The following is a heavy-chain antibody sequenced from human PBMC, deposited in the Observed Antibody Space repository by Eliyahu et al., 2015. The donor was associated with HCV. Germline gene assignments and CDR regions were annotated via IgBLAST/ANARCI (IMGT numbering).Heavy chain of an antibody. CDR3: AKDCNGLLRAYDFWSGYYTPGGMDV. Sequence: EVQLVESGGVVVQPGGSLRLSCAASGFTXDDYTMXWXRXXXGKGLEWVSLISWDGGSTYYADSVKGRFTISRDNSKNSLYLQMNSLRTEDTALYYCAKDCNGLLRAYDFWSGYYTPGGMDVWGQGTTVTVSS. CDR1: GFTXDDYT. CDR2: ISWDGGST. V-gene: IGHV3-43*01. D-gene: IGHD3-3*01. J-gene: IGHJ6*02.